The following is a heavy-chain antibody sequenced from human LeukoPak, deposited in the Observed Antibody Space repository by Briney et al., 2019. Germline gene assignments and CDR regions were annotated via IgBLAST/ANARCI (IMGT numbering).Heavy chain of an antibody. CDR2: IRYDGSNK. CDR1: GFTFSSYG. D-gene: IGHD5-18*01. CDR3: ASGYSYGKESTDYGDY. V-gene: IGHV3-30*02. J-gene: IGHJ4*02. Sequence: GGSLRLSCAASGFTFSSYGMHWVRQAPGKGLEWVAFIRYDGSNKYYADSVKGRFTISRDNSKNTLYLQMNSLRAEDTAVYYCASGYSYGKESTDYGDYWGQGTLVTVSS.